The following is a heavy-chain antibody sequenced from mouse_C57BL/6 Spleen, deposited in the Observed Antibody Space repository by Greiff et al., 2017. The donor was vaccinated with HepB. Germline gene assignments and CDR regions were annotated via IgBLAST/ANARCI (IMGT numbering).Heavy chain of an antibody. CDR1: GYTFTDYE. CDR2: IDPETGGT. V-gene: IGHV1-15*01. Sequence: QVQLQQSGAELVRPGASVTLSCKASGYTFTDYEMHWVKQTPVHGLEWIGAIDPETGGTAYNQKFKGKAILTADKSSSTAYMELRSLTSEDSAVYYCTRRSNHRYFDYWGQGTTLTVSS. D-gene: IGHD2-5*01. CDR3: TRRSNHRYFDY. J-gene: IGHJ2*01.